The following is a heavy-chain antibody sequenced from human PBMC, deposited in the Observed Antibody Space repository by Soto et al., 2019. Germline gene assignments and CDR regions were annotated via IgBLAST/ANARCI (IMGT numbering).Heavy chain of an antibody. D-gene: IGHD1-1*01. V-gene: IGHV3-30-3*01. J-gene: IGHJ6*02. CDR3: ARDDWNYDYGMDV. CDR1: GFTFSSYA. CDR2: ISYDGSNK. Sequence: QVQLVESGGGVVQPGRSLRLSCAASGFTFSSYAMQWVRQAPSKGLEWVAVISYDGSNKYYADSVKGRFTISRDNSKNTLYLQMNSLRAEDTAVYYCARDDWNYDYGMDVWGQGTTVTVSS.